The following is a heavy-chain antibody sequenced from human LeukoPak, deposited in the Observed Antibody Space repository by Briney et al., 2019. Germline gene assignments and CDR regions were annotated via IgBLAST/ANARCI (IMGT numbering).Heavy chain of an antibody. V-gene: IGHV3-9*01. CDR2: ISWNSGSI. Sequence: PGGSLRLSCAASGFTFDDYAMHWVRQAPGKGLEWVSGISWNSGSIGYADSVKGRFTISRDNAKNSLYLQMNSLRAEDTALYYRAKASAAGKGQHFDYWGQGTLVTVSS. D-gene: IGHD6-13*01. CDR3: AKASAAGKGQHFDY. CDR1: GFTFDDYA. J-gene: IGHJ4*02.